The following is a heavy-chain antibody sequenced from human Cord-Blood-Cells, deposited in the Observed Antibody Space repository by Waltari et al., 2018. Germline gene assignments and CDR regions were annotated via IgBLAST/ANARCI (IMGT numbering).Heavy chain of an antibody. CDR1: GTPSTSYN. V-gene: IGHV1-46*01. CDR3: ARGGSIAARRDIDY. J-gene: IGHJ4*02. D-gene: IGHD6-6*01. Sequence: QVQLVKSGAEGKKPGASGRVSCKESGTPSTSYNVHWSRQAPGQRLEWMGIINPSGGNTSYAQKFQGRVTMTRDTSTSTVYMELSSLRSEDTAVYYCARGGSIAARRDIDYWGQGTLVTVSS. CDR2: INPSGGNT.